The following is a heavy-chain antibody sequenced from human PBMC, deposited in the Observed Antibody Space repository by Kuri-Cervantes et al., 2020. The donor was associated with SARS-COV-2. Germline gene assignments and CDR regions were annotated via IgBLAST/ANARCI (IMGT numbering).Heavy chain of an antibody. D-gene: IGHD3-3*01. CDR1: GFTFSSYG. J-gene: IGHJ1*01. V-gene: IGHV3-30*03. Sequence: LSHTCAASGFTFSSYGMHWVRQAPGKGLEWVAVISYDGSNKYYADSVKGRFTISRDNAKNSQYLHMNSLRAEDTAVYSCARVSDDDVWSGYSTAGYFQYWGQGTLVTVSS. CDR2: ISYDGSNK. CDR3: ARVSDDDVWSGYSTAGYFQY.